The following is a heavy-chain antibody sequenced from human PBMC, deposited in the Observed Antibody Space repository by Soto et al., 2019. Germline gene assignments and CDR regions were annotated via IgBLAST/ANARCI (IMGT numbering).Heavy chain of an antibody. CDR2: ISAYNGNT. V-gene: IGHV1-18*01. CDR3: ASGPSFTTVTLIDY. CDR1: GYTFTSYG. D-gene: IGHD4-4*01. J-gene: IGHJ4*02. Sequence: GASVKVSCKASGYTFTSYGISWVRQAPGQGLEWMGWISAYNGNTNYAQKLQGRVTMTTDTSTSTAYMELRSLRSDDTAVYYCASGPSFTTVTLIDYSGQGTLVTVSS.